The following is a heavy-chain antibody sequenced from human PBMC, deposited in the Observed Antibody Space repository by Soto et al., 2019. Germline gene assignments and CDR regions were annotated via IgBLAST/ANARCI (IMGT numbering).Heavy chain of an antibody. CDR2: IIPILGIA. D-gene: IGHD6-6*01. Sequence: ASVKVSCKASGGTFSSYTISWVRQAPGQGLEWMGRIIPILGIANYAQKFQGRVTITADKSTSTAYMELSSLRSEDTAVYYCAREYSSSSFWYFDLWGRGTLVTVSS. V-gene: IGHV1-69*02. J-gene: IGHJ2*01. CDR3: AREYSSSSFWYFDL. CDR1: GGTFSSYT.